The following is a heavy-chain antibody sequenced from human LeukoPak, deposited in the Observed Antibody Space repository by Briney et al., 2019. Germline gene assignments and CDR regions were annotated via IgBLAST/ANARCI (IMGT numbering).Heavy chain of an antibody. CDR3: ARGLERPYDAFDI. CDR2: MNPNSGNT. D-gene: IGHD1-1*01. J-gene: IGHJ3*02. CDR1: GYTFTSYG. Sequence: GASVKVSCKASGYTFTSYGINWVRQATGQGLEWMGWMNPNSGNTGYAQKFQGRVTMTRNTSISTAYMELSSLRSEDTAVYYCARGLERPYDAFDIWGQGTMVTVSS. V-gene: IGHV1-8*02.